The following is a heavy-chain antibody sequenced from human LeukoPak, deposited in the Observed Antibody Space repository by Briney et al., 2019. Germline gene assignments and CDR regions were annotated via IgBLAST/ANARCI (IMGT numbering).Heavy chain of an antibody. D-gene: IGHD3-10*01. Sequence: SETLSLTCTVSGGSISSYYWSWIRRPPGKGLEWIGYIYYSGSTNYNPSLKSRVTISVDTSKNQFSLKLSSVTAADTAVYYCARGEDYYGSGSHYFDYWGQGTLVTVSS. J-gene: IGHJ4*02. CDR1: GGSISSYY. CDR2: IYYSGST. CDR3: ARGEDYYGSGSHYFDY. V-gene: IGHV4-59*01.